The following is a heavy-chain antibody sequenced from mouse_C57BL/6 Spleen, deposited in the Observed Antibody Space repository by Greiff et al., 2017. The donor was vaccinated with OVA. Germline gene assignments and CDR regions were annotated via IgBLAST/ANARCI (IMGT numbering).Heavy chain of an antibody. J-gene: IGHJ2*01. CDR3: ARDRLRTFDY. CDR2: ISDGGSYT. CDR1: GFTFSSYA. V-gene: IGHV5-4*01. D-gene: IGHD1-1*01. Sequence: EVKLMESGGGLVKPGGSLKLSCAASGFTFSSYAMSWVRQTPEKRLEWVATISDGGSYTYYPDNVKGRFTISRDNAKNNLYLQMSHLKSEDTAMYYCARDRLRTFDYWGQGTTLTVSS.